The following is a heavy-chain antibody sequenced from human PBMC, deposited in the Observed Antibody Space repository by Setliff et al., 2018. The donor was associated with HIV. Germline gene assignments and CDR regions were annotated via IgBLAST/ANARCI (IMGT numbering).Heavy chain of an antibody. CDR2: INPNNGDT. CDR1: RYTFTDYY. CDR3: ARSGAGYSTGPLYYYMDV. J-gene: IGHJ6*03. Sequence: ASVKVSCKASRYTFTDYYMHWVRQAPGQGPEWMGWINPNNGDTNYAQHFQDRVSMTRDTSISTVYMELSRLGSDDTAVYYCARSGAGYSTGPLYYYMDVWGKGTTVTVSS. D-gene: IGHD5-18*01. V-gene: IGHV1-2*02.